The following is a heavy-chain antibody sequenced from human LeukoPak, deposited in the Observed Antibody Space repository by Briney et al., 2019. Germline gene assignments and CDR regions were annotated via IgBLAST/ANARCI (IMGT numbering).Heavy chain of an antibody. D-gene: IGHD2-15*01. CDR2: INQDGTEK. V-gene: IGHV3-7*01. CDR3: ARVAGYCSGGTCSWFDP. Sequence: GGSLRLSCAASGFSFSSKWMSWVRQAPGKGLEWVANINQDGTEKYYVDSLKGRFTISRDNAKNSLYLQMNSLRADDTAVYYCARVAGYCSGGTCSWFDPWGQGTLVTVSS. J-gene: IGHJ5*02. CDR1: GFSFSSKW.